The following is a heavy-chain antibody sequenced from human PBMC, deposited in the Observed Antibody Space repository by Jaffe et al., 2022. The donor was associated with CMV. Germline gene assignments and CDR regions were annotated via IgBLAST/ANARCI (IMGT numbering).Heavy chain of an antibody. V-gene: IGHV3-7*01. CDR3: AQTGGYYYDSSGYLAEYFQH. D-gene: IGHD3-22*01. J-gene: IGHJ1*01. Sequence: EVQLVESGGGLVQPGGSLRLSCAASGFTFSSYWMSWVRQAPGKGLEWVANIKQDGSEKYYVDSVKGRFTISRDNAKNSLYLQMNSLRAEDTAVYYCAQTGGYYYDSSGYLAEYFQHWGQGTLVTVSS. CDR2: IKQDGSEK. CDR1: GFTFSSYW.